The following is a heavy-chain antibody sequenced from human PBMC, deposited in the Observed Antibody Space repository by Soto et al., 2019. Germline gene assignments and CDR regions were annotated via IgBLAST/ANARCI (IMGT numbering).Heavy chain of an antibody. CDR3: ASAGGLGAVAADY. CDR2: IYYTGVT. Sequence: SETLSLTCFVSSGSISTYYWSWIRQSPGKGLEWLGYIYYTGVTNYNPFLRSRLTMSVDTSRDQLSLQLTSVTAADPAVYYCASAGGLGAVAADYGGQGTLVTVSS. CDR1: SGSISTYY. D-gene: IGHD6-19*01. V-gene: IGHV4-59*01. J-gene: IGHJ4*02.